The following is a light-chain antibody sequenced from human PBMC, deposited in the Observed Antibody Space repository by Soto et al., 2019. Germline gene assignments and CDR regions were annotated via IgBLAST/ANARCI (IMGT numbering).Light chain of an antibody. J-gene: IGKJ1*01. CDR2: KAS. V-gene: IGKV1-5*03. CDR1: QTISSW. CDR3: QNYTSYSEA. Sequence: DIRMTQSPSTLAASVGDRVTITCRASQTISSWLAWYQQKPGKAPKLLIYKASTLKSGVPSRFSGSGSGTEFTLTISSLQPDDFATYYCQNYTSYSEASGQGSTVDSK.